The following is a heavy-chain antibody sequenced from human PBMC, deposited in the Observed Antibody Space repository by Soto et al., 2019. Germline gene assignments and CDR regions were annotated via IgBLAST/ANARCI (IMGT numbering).Heavy chain of an antibody. V-gene: IGHV3-23*01. CDR1: GFTFSDNG. CDR3: AKPLWFGESGFDP. D-gene: IGHD3-10*01. CDR2: ISGSAGNT. Sequence: EVQLSQSGGGLVQPGGSLRLSCAASGFTFSDNGMSWVRQAPGKGLEWVSTISGSAGNTYYVDSVKGRFTISRDDSTNTVYLQMNSLRAVGTAVYYCAKPLWFGESGFDPWGQGTLVIVSS. J-gene: IGHJ5*02.